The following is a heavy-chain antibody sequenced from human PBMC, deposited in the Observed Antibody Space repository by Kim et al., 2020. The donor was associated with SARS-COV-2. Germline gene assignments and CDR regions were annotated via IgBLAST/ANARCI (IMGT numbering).Heavy chain of an antibody. V-gene: IGHV4-59*01. J-gene: IGHJ6*03. D-gene: IGHD1-26*01. CDR3: ARVGARYYYYYMDV. Sequence: PPLRSRVTISVDTSKNPFSLKLGSVTAADTAVDYCARVGARYYYYYMDVWGKGTTVTVSS.